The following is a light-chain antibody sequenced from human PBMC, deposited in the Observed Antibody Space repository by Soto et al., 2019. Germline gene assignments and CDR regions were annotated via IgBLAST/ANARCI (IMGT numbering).Light chain of an antibody. Sequence: PGESATLSCRASQSVGRNYLAWFQHKPGQAPRLVIYDASNRATGVPDRFSGSGSGTDFTLTVTRLEPEDFAVYYCQQYGRSPPFIFGPGTKVDIK. V-gene: IGKV3-20*01. J-gene: IGKJ3*01. CDR1: QSVGRNY. CDR2: DAS. CDR3: QQYGRSPPFI.